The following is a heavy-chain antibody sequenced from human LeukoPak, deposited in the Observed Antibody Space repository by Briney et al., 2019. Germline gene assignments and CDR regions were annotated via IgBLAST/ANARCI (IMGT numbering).Heavy chain of an antibody. Sequence: SVKLSCKASGGTFSSYAISWVRQAPGQGLEWMGGIIPIFGTANYAQKFQSRVTITTDESTSTAYTELSSLTSEDTDVYYCASIGTRTAPLPLFDIWGQGTMVTVSS. CDR1: GGTFSSYA. CDR2: IIPIFGTA. J-gene: IGHJ3*02. D-gene: IGHD1-1*01. CDR3: ASIGTRTAPLPLFDI. V-gene: IGHV1-69*05.